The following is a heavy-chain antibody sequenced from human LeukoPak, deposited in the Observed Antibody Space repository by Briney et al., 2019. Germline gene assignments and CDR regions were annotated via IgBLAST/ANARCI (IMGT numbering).Heavy chain of an antibody. CDR3: ARETGSSVGSTDFGY. CDR2: ISYDESNK. J-gene: IGHJ4*02. D-gene: IGHD6-6*01. Sequence: PGGSLRLSCAASGFTFSSYAMHWVRQAPGKGLEWVAVISYDESNKYYADSVKGRLTISRDNSKNTLYLQMHSLRAEDTALYYCARETGSSVGSTDFGYWGQGTLVTVSS. CDR1: GFTFSSYA. V-gene: IGHV3-30-3*01.